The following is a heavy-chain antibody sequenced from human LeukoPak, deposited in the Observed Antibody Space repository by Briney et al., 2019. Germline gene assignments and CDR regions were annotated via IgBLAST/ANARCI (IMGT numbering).Heavy chain of an antibody. CDR1: GFTFSSYS. Sequence: GGSLRLSCAASGFTFSSYSMNWVRQAPGKGLEWVSSISSSSSYIYYADSVKGRFTISRDNAKNSLYLQMNSLRAEDTAVYYCARDRTIFGVVGYYFDCWGQETLVTVSS. V-gene: IGHV3-21*01. CDR3: ARDRTIFGVVGYYFDC. J-gene: IGHJ4*02. D-gene: IGHD3-3*01. CDR2: ISSSSSYI.